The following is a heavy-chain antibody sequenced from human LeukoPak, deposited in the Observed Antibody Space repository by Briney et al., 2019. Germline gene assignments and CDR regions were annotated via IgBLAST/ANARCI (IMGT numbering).Heavy chain of an antibody. CDR2: IKEEGSEK. CDR1: GFTFSRYW. D-gene: IGHD2-2*01. V-gene: IGHV3-7*01. Sequence: GGSLRLSCAASGFTFSRYWMNWVRQAPGKGLEWVAIIKEEGSEKSYVDSVKGRFTISRDNAKNSLYLQMNSLRAEDTAVYYCVSCGTTTCIIRFDHWGQGTLVTVSS. CDR3: VSCGTTTCIIRFDH. J-gene: IGHJ4*02.